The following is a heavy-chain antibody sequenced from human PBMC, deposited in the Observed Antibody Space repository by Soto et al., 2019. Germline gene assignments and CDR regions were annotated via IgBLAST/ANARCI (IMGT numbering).Heavy chain of an antibody. D-gene: IGHD3-10*01. CDR2: IDAGNGNT. CDR1: GYTFTSYA. Sequence: ASVKVSCKASGYTFTSYAMHWVRQAPGQRLEWMGWIDAGNGNTKYSQKFQGRVTITRDTSASTAYMELSSLRSEDTAVYYCARDVGGGGRGAGAYSYYGMDVWGQGTTVTVSS. V-gene: IGHV1-3*01. CDR3: ARDVGGGGRGAGAYSYYGMDV. J-gene: IGHJ6*02.